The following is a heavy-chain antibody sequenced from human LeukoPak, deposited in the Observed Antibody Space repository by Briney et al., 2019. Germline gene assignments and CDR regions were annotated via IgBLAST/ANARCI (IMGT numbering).Heavy chain of an antibody. V-gene: IGHV1-2*02. CDR1: GYTFTGYY. CDR3: ARDRTDYYDSNAYYPNWFDP. CDR2: ITPNSGGT. D-gene: IGHD3-22*01. Sequence: ASVKVSCKASGYTFTGYYIHWVRQPPAQGLEWMGWITPNSGGTNYAQKFQGRVTMTRATSISTVYMELSRLRSDDTAVYYCARDRTDYYDSNAYYPNWFDPWGQGTLVTVSS. J-gene: IGHJ5*02.